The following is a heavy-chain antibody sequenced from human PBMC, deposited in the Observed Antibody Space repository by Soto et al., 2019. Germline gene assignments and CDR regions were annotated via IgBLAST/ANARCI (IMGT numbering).Heavy chain of an antibody. CDR3: ARSSGWHFDS. CDR1: SGSISSGGYY. V-gene: IGHV4-31*03. Sequence: QVQLQESGPGLVKPSQTLSLTCTVSSGSISSGGYYRSWIRQHPGKGLEWIGYIYYSGSTYYNPSLKSRVIMSLDTYKNQLSLKLSSVTAADTAVYYCARSSGWHFDSWGQGSLATVSS. D-gene: IGHD6-19*01. CDR2: IYYSGST. J-gene: IGHJ4*02.